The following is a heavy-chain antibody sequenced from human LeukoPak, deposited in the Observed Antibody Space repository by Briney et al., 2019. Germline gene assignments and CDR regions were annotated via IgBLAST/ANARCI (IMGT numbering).Heavy chain of an antibody. J-gene: IGHJ6*01. CDR1: SGSISSYY. Sequence: TSETLSLTCTVSSGSISSYYWSWIRQPPGKGLEWIGHVYYNGSTNYNPSLKSQVTRSVDTSKNQFSLKLTSVTAADTAVYYCANHPDWGNYYYYAMDVWGQGTTVTVSS. D-gene: IGHD3-16*01. V-gene: IGHV4-59*08. CDR3: ANHPDWGNYYYYAMDV. CDR2: VYYNGST.